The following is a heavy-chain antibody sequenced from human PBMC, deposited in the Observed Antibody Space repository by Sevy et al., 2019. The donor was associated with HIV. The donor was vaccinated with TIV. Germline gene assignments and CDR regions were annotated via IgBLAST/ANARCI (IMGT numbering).Heavy chain of an antibody. Sequence: GGSLRLSCAASGFNVSRNYMTWVRQAPGKGLEWVSVIYSGGSTYYADSVKGRFTISGDNSKSTLLLQMNSMKVEDTAVYYWAGDDPGPGYSSSWSDYWGEGTLVTVSS. CDR1: GFNVSRNY. V-gene: IGHV3-53*01. D-gene: IGHD6-13*01. CDR3: AGDDPGPGYSSSWSDY. J-gene: IGHJ4*02. CDR2: IYSGGST.